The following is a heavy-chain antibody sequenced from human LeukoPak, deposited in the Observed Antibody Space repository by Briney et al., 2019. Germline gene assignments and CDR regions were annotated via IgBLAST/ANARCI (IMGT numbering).Heavy chain of an antibody. V-gene: IGHV3-30*02. J-gene: IGHJ4*02. CDR3: AKGSPNWTYYFDY. CDR1: GFTFSSYG. D-gene: IGHD1-20*01. CDR2: IRYDGSNK. Sequence: GGSVRLSCAASGFTFSSYGMHWVRQAPGKGLEWVAFIRYDGSNKYYADSMKGRFTISRDNSKSTLYLQMNSLRAEDTAVYYCAKGSPNWTYYFDYWGQGTLVAVSS.